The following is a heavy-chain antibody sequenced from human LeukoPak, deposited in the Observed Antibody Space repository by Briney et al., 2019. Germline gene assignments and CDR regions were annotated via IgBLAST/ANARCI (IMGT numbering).Heavy chain of an antibody. D-gene: IGHD1-1*01. CDR1: GGSISSGSYY. CDR2: IYTTGRT. V-gene: IGHV4-61*02. J-gene: IGHJ4*02. CDR3: ARESLEFRFFDF. Sequence: SETLSLTCTVSGGSISSGSYYWSWIWQPAGKGLEWIGRIYTTGRTIYNPSLKSQVTISINTSKNQFSLKLTSVTATDTAMYYCARESLEFRFFDFWGQGALVTVSS.